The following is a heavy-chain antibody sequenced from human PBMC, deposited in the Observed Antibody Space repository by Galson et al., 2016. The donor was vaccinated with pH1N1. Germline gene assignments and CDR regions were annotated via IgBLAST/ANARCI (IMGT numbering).Heavy chain of an antibody. Sequence: SVKVSCKASGGTFSSYGICWVRQAPGQGPEWMGRINPIFGTANNAQKFQGRVTITADESTTTAYMELSSLRYEDTAVYYCARWDYGDYVGWFDPWGQGTLVTVSS. CDR2: INPIFGTA. D-gene: IGHD4-17*01. V-gene: IGHV1-69*13. CDR1: GGTFSSYG. CDR3: ARWDYGDYVGWFDP. J-gene: IGHJ5*02.